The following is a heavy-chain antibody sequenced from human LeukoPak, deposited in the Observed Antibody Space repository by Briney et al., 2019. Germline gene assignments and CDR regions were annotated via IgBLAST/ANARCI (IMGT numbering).Heavy chain of an antibody. CDR2: IIPILGIA. CDR1: GGTFSSYA. D-gene: IGHD3-22*01. J-gene: IGHJ4*02. Sequence: GASVKVSCKASGGTFSSYAISWVRQAPGQGLEWMGRIIPILGIANYAQKSQGRVTITADKSTSTAYMELSSLRSEDTAVYYCARDRLQGSSGSYWGQGTLVTVSS. CDR3: ARDRLQGSSGSY. V-gene: IGHV1-69*04.